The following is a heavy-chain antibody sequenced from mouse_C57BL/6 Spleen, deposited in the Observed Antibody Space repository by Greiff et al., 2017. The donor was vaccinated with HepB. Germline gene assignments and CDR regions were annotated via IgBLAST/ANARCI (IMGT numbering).Heavy chain of an antibody. J-gene: IGHJ1*03. CDR1: GFTFSDYY. CDR2: ISNGGGST. Sequence: EVMLVESGGGLVQPGGSLKLSCAASGFTFSDYYMYWVRQTPEKRLEWVAYISNGGGSTYYPDTVKGRFTISRDNAKNTLYLQMSRLKSEDTAMYYCARFLGTYWYFDVWGTGTTVTVSS. V-gene: IGHV5-12*01. CDR3: ARFLGTYWYFDV. D-gene: IGHD3-3*01.